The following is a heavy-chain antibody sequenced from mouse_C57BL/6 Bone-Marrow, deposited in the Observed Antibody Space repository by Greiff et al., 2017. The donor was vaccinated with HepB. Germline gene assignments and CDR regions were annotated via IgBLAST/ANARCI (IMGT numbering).Heavy chain of an antibody. CDR1: GYAFSSSW. J-gene: IGHJ1*03. CDR2: IYPGDGDT. V-gene: IGHV1-82*01. Sequence: VQLVESGPELVKPGASVKISCKASGYAFSSSWMNWVKQRPGKGLEWIGRIYPGDGDTNYNGKFKGKATLTADKSSSTAYMQLSSLTSEDSAVYFCARRRAITTVVATKYFDVWGTGTTVTVSS. D-gene: IGHD1-1*01. CDR3: ARRRAITTVVATKYFDV.